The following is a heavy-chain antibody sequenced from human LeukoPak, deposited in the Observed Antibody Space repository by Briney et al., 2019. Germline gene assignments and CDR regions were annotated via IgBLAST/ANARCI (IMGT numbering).Heavy chain of an antibody. CDR3: ARAFHDALDI. CDR2: ISSSGSAI. V-gene: IGHV3-11*01. CDR1: GFTFRDYY. Sequence: GGSLRLSCAASGFTFRDYYMTWIRQAPGKGLEWVSYISSSGSAIYYADSVKGRFTISRDNAKSSLYLQMNSPRADDTAVYYCARAFHDALDIWGQGTMVTVSS. J-gene: IGHJ3*02.